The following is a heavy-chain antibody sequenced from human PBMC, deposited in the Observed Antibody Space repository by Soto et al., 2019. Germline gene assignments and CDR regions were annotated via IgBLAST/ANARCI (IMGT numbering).Heavy chain of an antibody. Sequence: QVQLVQSGAEVRKSGSSVKVSCRASGGTFSSYAVSWVRQAPGQGLEWMGVIIPPLNTPKSAPKFQDRVTITADASATTAYMELSSLRSEDTAVYYCARESSSPNYYYYGMDVWGQGTTVTVSS. D-gene: IGHD6-6*01. CDR3: ARESSSPNYYYYGMDV. V-gene: IGHV1-69*01. CDR1: GGTFSSYA. CDR2: IIPPLNTP. J-gene: IGHJ6*02.